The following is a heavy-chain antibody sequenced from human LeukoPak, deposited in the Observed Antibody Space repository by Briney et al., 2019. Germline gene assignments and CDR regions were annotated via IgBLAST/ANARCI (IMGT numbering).Heavy chain of an antibody. CDR2: INPSGGST. V-gene: IGHV1-46*01. CDR3: ARSWEGYYFDY. J-gene: IGHJ4*02. D-gene: IGHD1-26*01. Sequence: ASVKVSCKASGYTFTSYYMHWVRQAPGQGLEWMGIINPSGGSTSYAQKFQGRVTMTRDTPTSTVYMELSRLRTEDTDVYYCARSWEGYYFDYWGQGTLVTVSS. CDR1: GYTFTSYY.